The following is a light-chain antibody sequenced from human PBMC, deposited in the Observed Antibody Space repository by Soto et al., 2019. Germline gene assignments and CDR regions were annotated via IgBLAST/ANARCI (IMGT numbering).Light chain of an antibody. J-gene: IGKJ5*01. CDR1: QVISTS. CDR3: QQLFDSPIT. Sequence: DIQLTQSPSFLSPCLGDSVTITCRASQVISTSLAWYQVKPGKAPKLLIYAASTLESGVPSRFSATVSGTEFSLTITSLQPEDFATYYCQQLFDSPITFGQGTRLEIK. CDR2: AAS. V-gene: IGKV1-9*01.